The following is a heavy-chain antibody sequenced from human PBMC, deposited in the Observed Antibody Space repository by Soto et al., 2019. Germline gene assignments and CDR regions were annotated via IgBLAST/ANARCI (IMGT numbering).Heavy chain of an antibody. J-gene: IGHJ6*02. D-gene: IGHD2-8*01. V-gene: IGHV1-2*04. Sequence: ASVKVSCKASGYSFTDYHIHWVRQAPGQGLEWLGRINPKSGGTSTAQKFQDWVTMTRDRSISTVYMELTRLRSDDTAMYFCARGHSTDCSNGVCSFFYNHEMDVWGQGTTVTVSS. CDR1: GYSFTDYH. CDR3: ARGHSTDCSNGVCSFFYNHEMDV. CDR2: INPKSGGT.